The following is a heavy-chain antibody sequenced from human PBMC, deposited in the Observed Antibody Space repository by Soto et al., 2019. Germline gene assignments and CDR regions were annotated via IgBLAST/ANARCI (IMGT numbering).Heavy chain of an antibody. Sequence: SETLSLTCAVYGGSFSGHYWSWIRQPPGKGLEWIGEINDSGTTNYNPSLKSRVNISVDTSKNQFSLKLSSVTAADTAVYYCARDSLSIDYWGQGALVTVSS. J-gene: IGHJ4*02. CDR3: ARDSLSIDY. V-gene: IGHV4-34*01. CDR2: INDSGTT. D-gene: IGHD2-8*01. CDR1: GGSFSGHY.